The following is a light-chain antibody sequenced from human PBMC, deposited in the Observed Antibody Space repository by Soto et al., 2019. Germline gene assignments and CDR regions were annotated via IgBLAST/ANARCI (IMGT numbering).Light chain of an antibody. J-gene: IGLJ2*01. CDR2: GNS. Sequence: QPVLTQPPSVSGAPGQRVPISCTGSSSNIGAGYDVYWYQQLPGTAPKLLIYGNSNRPSGVPDRFSGSKSGTSASLAITGLQAEDEADYYCQSYDSSLSVVFGGGTKLTVL. CDR3: QSYDSSLSVV. CDR1: SSNIGAGYD. V-gene: IGLV1-40*01.